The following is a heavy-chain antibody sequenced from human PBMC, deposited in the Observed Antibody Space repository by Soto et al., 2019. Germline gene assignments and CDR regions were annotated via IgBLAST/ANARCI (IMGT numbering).Heavy chain of an antibody. V-gene: IGHV4-59*01. Sequence: SETLSLTCFISGGSFSNDYWTWIRQSPGKGLEWIGYIFHSGITDYNPSVKSRVTISIDKSRNLFSLNLTSVTAADTAVYYCARDRYFYDSRGYYRTLDSWGQGTLVTVSS. CDR2: IFHSGIT. CDR3: ARDRYFYDSRGYYRTLDS. CDR1: GGSFSNDY. D-gene: IGHD3-22*01. J-gene: IGHJ5*01.